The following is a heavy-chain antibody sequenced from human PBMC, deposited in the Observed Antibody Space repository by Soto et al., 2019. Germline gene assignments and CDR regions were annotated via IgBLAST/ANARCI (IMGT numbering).Heavy chain of an antibody. CDR1: GYPFATYG. V-gene: IGHV1-18*04. CDR3: ARDLGPPSGWDCDL. D-gene: IGHD6-19*01. Sequence: QVQLVQSGPEVKRPGASVKVSCKASGYPFATYGVSWVRRAPGQDLEWMGWIGVYNGNRNFAQKFQGRVTMTADTSTNTAYLELRSLRSDDTAVYYCARDLGPPSGWDCDLWGQGTLVTVSS. J-gene: IGHJ5*02. CDR2: IGVYNGNR.